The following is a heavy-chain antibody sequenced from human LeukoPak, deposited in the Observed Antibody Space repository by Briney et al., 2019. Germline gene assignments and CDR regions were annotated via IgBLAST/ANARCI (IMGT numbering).Heavy chain of an antibody. CDR2: INHSGST. CDR3: ARLESGPRSGY. V-gene: IGHV4-34*01. J-gene: IGHJ4*02. CDR1: GGSFSGYY. D-gene: IGHD1-26*01. Sequence: PSETLSLTCAVYGGSFSGYYWSWIRQPPGKGLEWIGEINHSGSTNYNPSLKSRVTISVDTSKNQFSLKLSSVTAADTAVYYCARLESGPRSGYWGQGTLVTVSS.